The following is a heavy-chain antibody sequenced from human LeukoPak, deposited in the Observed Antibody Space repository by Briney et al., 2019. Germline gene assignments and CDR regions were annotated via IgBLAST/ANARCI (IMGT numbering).Heavy chain of an antibody. V-gene: IGHV4-39*07. D-gene: IGHD6-19*01. CDR3: ARLSGWHRQYFFYGMDV. Sequence: NPSETLSLTCTVSGGSINRTYYFWGWIRQPPGKGLDWIGTLYTNGSSYFSPSLKSRATMSLATSENQFSLKLSSVTAADTAVYYCARLSGWHRQYFFYGMDVWGQGTTVTVSS. CDR1: GGSINRTYYF. J-gene: IGHJ6*02. CDR2: LYTNGSS.